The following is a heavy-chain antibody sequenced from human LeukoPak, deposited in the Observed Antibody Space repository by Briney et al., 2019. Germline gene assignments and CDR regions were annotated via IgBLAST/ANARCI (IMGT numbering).Heavy chain of an antibody. J-gene: IGHJ6*03. Sequence: PSETLSLTCTVSGGSISSCYWSWIRQPAGKGLEWIGRIYTSGSTNYNPSLKSRVTMSVDTSKNQFSLKLSSVTAADTAVYYCARGRGPNYYYYSMDVWGKGTTVTVSS. CDR2: IYTSGST. D-gene: IGHD3-10*01. CDR3: ARGRGPNYYYYSMDV. CDR1: GGSISSCY. V-gene: IGHV4-4*07.